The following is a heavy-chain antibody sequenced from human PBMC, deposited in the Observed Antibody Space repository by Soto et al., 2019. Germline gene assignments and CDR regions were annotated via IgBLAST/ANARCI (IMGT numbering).Heavy chain of an antibody. J-gene: IGHJ3*02. Sequence: QVQLVESGGGVVQPGMSLRLSCATSGFTFNTFAIHWVRQAPGQGLEWVAVISYDGSTKYYADSVKGRFIISRDDSKNTLYLQLDSLRGDDAAVYYCAKPMVPWAAAFDIWGQGAMVTVSS. CDR2: ISYDGSTK. D-gene: IGHD6-13*01. CDR1: GFTFNTFA. CDR3: AKPMVPWAAAFDI. V-gene: IGHV3-30*18.